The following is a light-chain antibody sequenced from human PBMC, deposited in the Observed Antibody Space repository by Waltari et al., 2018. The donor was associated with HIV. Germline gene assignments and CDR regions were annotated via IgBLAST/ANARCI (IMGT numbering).Light chain of an antibody. CDR2: RTS. V-gene: IGKV1-39*01. J-gene: IGKJ4*01. CDR1: QSISRF. Sequence: DIQMTQSPSSLSASVGDRVTISCRASQSISRFLNWYQQKPGKAPELLIYRTSILQSGVPSRFSGSGSGTDFTLTISSLQPEDFASYYCQQTYSTPLGLTFGGGTKVEIK. CDR3: QQTYSTPLGLT.